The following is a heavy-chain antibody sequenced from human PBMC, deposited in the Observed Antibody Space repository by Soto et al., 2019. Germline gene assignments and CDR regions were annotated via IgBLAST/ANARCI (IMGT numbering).Heavy chain of an antibody. Sequence: QVQLVQSGAEVKTPGSSLKVSCTVSGSRFSNYVISWVRQAPGHGLEWLGRIIPIFNTTQYAQKFQGRVTITADTSTNTATLDLSSLRYDHTAVYYCAREGRGKKAGYNGLVSLGYWGQGTLVTVSS. CDR3: AREGRGKKAGYNGLVSLGY. D-gene: IGHD2-2*02. J-gene: IGHJ4*02. CDR1: GSRFSNYV. V-gene: IGHV1-69*06. CDR2: IIPIFNTT.